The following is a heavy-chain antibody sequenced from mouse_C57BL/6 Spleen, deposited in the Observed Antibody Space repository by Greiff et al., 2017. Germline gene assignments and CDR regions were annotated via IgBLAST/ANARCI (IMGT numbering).Heavy chain of an antibody. CDR3: ARNDGSPFAY. J-gene: IGHJ3*01. Sequence: QVQLKESGPGLVQPSQSLSITCTVSGFSLTSYGVHWVRQSPGKGLEWLGVIWSGGSTDYNAAFISRLSISKDNSKSQVFFKMNSLQADDTAIYYCARNDGSPFAYWGQGTLVTVSA. CDR2: IWSGGST. CDR1: GFSLTSYG. V-gene: IGHV2-2*01. D-gene: IGHD1-1*01.